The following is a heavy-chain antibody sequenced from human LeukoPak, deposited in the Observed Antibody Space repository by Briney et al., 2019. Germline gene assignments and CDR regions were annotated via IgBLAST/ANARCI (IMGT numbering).Heavy chain of an antibody. J-gene: IGHJ6*03. D-gene: IGHD6-13*01. Sequence: GGSLRLSCAASGFTFSRYGMHWVRQAPGKGLEWVIAISYDGSNKYYADSVKGRFTISRDDSKNTVYVQMNSLRAEDTAVYYCAKEGYSRGYYSYYYMDVWGKGTTVTVSS. V-gene: IGHV3-30*04. CDR1: GFTFSRYG. CDR3: AKEGYSRGYYSYYYMDV. CDR2: ISYDGSNK.